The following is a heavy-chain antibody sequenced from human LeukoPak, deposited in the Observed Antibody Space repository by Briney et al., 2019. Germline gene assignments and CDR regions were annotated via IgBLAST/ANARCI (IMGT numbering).Heavy chain of an antibody. CDR2: INSDGSFT. Sequence: PGRSLRLSCAASGFTFSSYWMHWVRQAPGKGLVWVSRINSDGSFTSYADSVKGRFTVSRDNAKNTLHLQLNSLRAEDTAVYYCARDSALWELRSWGQGTLVTVSS. CDR1: GFTFSSYW. D-gene: IGHD1-26*01. J-gene: IGHJ5*02. V-gene: IGHV3-74*01. CDR3: ARDSALWELRS.